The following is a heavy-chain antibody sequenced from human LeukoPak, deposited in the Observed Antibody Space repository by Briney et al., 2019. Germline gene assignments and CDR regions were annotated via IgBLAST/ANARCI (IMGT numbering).Heavy chain of an antibody. J-gene: IGHJ5*02. CDR2: ITISSTYL. Sequence: GGSLRLSCAASGFTFSRYSMNRVRQAPGKGLEWVLSITISSTYLFYADSVKGRFTISRDNAKNSLYLQMNSLRAEDTAVYYCARDLEQQLFDLWGQGTLVTVSS. CDR3: ARDLEQQLFDL. D-gene: IGHD6-13*01. CDR1: GFTFSRYS. V-gene: IGHV3-21*01.